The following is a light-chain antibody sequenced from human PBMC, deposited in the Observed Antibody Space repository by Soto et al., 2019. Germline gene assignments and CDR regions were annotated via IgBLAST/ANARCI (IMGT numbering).Light chain of an antibody. J-gene: IGKJ1*01. CDR2: KAS. CDR1: QSISDL. Sequence: DIQMTQSPSTLSASVGDRVTITCRASQSISDLLAWYQHKPGKAPKLLIYKASVLKSGVPSRFSGSGSGTEYTLTISSLQPDDFASYDCQQYNGYWTFGQGTKVEI. CDR3: QQYNGYWT. V-gene: IGKV1-5*03.